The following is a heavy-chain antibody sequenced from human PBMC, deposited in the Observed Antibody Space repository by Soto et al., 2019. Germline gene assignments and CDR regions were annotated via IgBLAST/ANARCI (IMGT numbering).Heavy chain of an antibody. CDR3: ARDTSSALYYFDY. CDR1: GGTFSSYA. Sequence: GASVKVSCKASGGTFSSYAISWVRQAPGQGLEWMGGIIPIFGTANYAQKFQGRVTITADESTSTAYMELSSLRSEDTAVHYCARDTSSALYYFDYWGQGTLVTVSS. CDR2: IIPIFGTA. J-gene: IGHJ4*02. D-gene: IGHD6-19*01. V-gene: IGHV1-69*13.